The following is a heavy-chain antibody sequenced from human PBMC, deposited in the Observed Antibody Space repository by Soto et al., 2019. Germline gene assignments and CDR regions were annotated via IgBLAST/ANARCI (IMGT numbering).Heavy chain of an antibody. V-gene: IGHV1-69*01. CDR2: IIPIFGTA. CDR1: GGTFSSYA. D-gene: IGHD5-12*01. CDR3: ARGNGYNPSYYYYGMDV. Sequence: QVQLVQSGAEVKKPGSSVKVSCKASGGTFSSYAISWVRQAPGQGLEWMGGIIPIFGTANYAQKFQGRVTITADESTSTAYMELSSLRSEDTAVYYCARGNGYNPSYYYYGMDVWGQGTTVTVSS. J-gene: IGHJ6*02.